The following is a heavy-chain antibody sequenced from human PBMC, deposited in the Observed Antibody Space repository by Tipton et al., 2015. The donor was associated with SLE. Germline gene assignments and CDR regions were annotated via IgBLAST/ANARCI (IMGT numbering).Heavy chain of an antibody. V-gene: IGHV4-39*01. D-gene: IGHD2-2*01. J-gene: IGHJ4*02. Sequence: TLSLTCTVSGGSISSSSYYWGWIHQPPGKGLEWIGSISYSGSTYYNPSLKSRVTISVDTSKNQFSLKLSSVTAADTAVYYCARHWGGYCSSTSCRGPFDYWGQGTLVTVSS. CDR3: ARHWGGYCSSTSCRGPFDY. CDR2: ISYSGST. CDR1: GGSISSSSYY.